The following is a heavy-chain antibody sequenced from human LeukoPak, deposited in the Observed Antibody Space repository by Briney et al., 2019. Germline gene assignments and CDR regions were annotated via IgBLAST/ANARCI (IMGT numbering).Heavy chain of an antibody. CDR1: GFTFSSYA. V-gene: IGHV3-23*01. CDR2: LSNIGSST. D-gene: IGHD3-10*01. Sequence: GGSLRLSCATSGFTFSSYAMSWVRQAPGKGLEWVSALSNIGSSTSYADSVKGRFTISRDNSKNTLYLQMNPLRAEDTAVYYCANDYRSGSFHDFWGQGTLVTVSS. CDR3: ANDYRSGSFHDF. J-gene: IGHJ4*02.